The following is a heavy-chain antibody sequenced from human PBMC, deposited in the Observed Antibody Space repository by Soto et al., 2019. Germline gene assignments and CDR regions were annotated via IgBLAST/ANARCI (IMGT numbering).Heavy chain of an antibody. CDR2: ISSSSTTI. D-gene: IGHD6-19*01. CDR1: AFSSSNYN. V-gene: IGHV3-48*01. J-gene: IGHJ3*02. Sequence: GSLRLSCAASAFSSSNYNMNWVRQAPGKGLEWVSYISSSSTTIYYADSVKGRFTISRDSAKNSLYLQMNGLRAEDTAVYYCARDDSRGPDALDIWGQGTMVTVSS. CDR3: ARDDSRGPDALDI.